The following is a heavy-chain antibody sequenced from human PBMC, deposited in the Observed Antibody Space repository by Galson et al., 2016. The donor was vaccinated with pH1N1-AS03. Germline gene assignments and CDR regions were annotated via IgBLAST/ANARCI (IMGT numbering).Heavy chain of an antibody. Sequence: SVKVSCKASGYTFLSYAISWVRQAPGQRLEWMGWITGDNRKTKHSPKFQGRVAMNADTVTDTAYMELSSLRSDDTAAYYCARGDGKSWHNWFDTWGQGTLVSVSS. J-gene: IGHJ5*02. CDR2: ITGDNRKT. CDR3: ARGDGKSWHNWFDT. V-gene: IGHV1-18*04. D-gene: IGHD5-24*01. CDR1: GYTFLSYA.